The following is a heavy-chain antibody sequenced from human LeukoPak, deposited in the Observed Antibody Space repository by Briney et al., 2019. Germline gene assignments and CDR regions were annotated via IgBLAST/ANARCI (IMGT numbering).Heavy chain of an antibody. J-gene: IGHJ4*02. CDR2: ISGSGDTT. V-gene: IGHV3-23*01. D-gene: IGHD2-2*01. CDR1: RFTFSTYA. CDR3: AKSQRNDQQVVQRIDY. Sequence: GGSLRLSCTASRFTFSTYAMSWVRQAPGKGLEWVSSISGSGDTTYYTGSVKGRFITSRDNSKNALYLQMSSLRAEDTAVYYCAKSQRNDQQVVQRIDYWGQGTLVTVSS.